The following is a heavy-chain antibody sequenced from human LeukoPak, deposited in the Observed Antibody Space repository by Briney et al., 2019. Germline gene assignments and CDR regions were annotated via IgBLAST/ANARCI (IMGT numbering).Heavy chain of an antibody. D-gene: IGHD6-13*01. CDR2: ISAYNGNT. J-gene: IGHJ3*02. V-gene: IGHV1-18*01. CDR1: GYTFTGYG. CDR3: ARDRPGYSSSWYSLYAFDI. Sequence: GASVKVSCKASGYTFTGYGISWVRQAPGQGLEWMGWISAYNGNTNYAQKLQGRVTMTTDTSTSTAYMELRSLRSDDTAVYYCARDRPGYSSSWYSLYAFDIWGQGTMVTVSS.